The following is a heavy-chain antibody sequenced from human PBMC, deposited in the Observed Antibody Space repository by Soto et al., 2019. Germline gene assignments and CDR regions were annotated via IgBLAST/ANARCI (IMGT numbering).Heavy chain of an antibody. V-gene: IGHV1-18*01. CDR2: ISAYNGNT. D-gene: IGHD6-6*01. J-gene: IGHJ5*02. CDR1: GYTLTNQG. CDR3: ARVFSSASRSGFDP. Sequence: SSVKVPRMPSGYTLTNQGISLVRQAPGKGLEWMGWISAYNGNTNYAQKLQGRVTMTTDTSTSTAYMELRSLRSDDTVVYYWARVFSSASRSGFDPWGQGTLVPVSS.